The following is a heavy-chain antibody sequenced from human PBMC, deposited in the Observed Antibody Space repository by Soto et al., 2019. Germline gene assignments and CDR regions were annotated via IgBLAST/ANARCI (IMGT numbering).Heavy chain of an antibody. J-gene: IGHJ4*02. D-gene: IGHD3-3*01. Sequence: GSLRLSCAASGFTFSSYAMSWVRQAPGKGLEWVSAISGSGGSTYYADSVKGRFTISRDNSKNTLYLQMNSLRAEDTAVYYCAKETYDFWSGYHGLDYWGQGTLVTVSS. V-gene: IGHV3-23*01. CDR3: AKETYDFWSGYHGLDY. CDR2: ISGSGGST. CDR1: GFTFSSYA.